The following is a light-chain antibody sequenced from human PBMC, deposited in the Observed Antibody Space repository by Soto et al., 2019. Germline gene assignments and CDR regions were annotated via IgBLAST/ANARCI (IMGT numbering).Light chain of an antibody. CDR1: QGISIY. CDR2: DAS. CDR3: QKYNGAPRN. V-gene: IGKV1-27*01. Sequence: DIQMTQSPSSLSASVGDRVTIACRASQGISIYLAWYQQKPGKVPQLLIYDASTLQSGVPSRFSGSGSGTDFTLTISGLQPEDVATYYCQKYNGAPRNFGGGTKVEIK. J-gene: IGKJ4*01.